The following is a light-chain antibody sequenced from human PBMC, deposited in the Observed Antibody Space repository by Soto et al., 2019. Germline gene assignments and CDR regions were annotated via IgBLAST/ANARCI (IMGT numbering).Light chain of an antibody. Sequence: QSVLTQPASVSGSPGQSITISCTGTISDVGSYDLVSWYQQHPGKAPKLMIYEGSTRPSGVSSRFSGSKSGNTASLTISGLQAEDEADYYCCSYAGSSTSLVFGGGTKVTVL. V-gene: IGLV2-23*01. CDR3: CSYAGSSTSLV. J-gene: IGLJ3*02. CDR1: ISDVGSYDL. CDR2: EGS.